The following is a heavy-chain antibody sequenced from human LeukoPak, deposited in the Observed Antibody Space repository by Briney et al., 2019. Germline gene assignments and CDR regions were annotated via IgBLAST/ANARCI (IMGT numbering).Heavy chain of an antibody. J-gene: IGHJ6*03. CDR2: IYPSDSDT. Sequence: PGESLKISCKGSGYSFTSYWIGWVRQMPGKGLEWMGIIYPSDSDTRYSPSFQGQVTISADKSISTAYLQWSSLKASDTAMYYCARHGLRQNSPYYYYMDVWGKGTTVTVSS. CDR3: ARHGLRQNSPYYYYMDV. V-gene: IGHV5-51*01. CDR1: GYSFTSYW. D-gene: IGHD3/OR15-3a*01.